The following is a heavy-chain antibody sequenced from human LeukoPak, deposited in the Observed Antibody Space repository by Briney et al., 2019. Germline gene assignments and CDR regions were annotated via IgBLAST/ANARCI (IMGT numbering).Heavy chain of an antibody. CDR2: IIPIFDTA. V-gene: IGHV1-69*05. Sequence: SVKVSCKASGGTFSSYGISWVRQAPGQGLEWMGRIIPIFDTANYAQKFQGRVTITTDESTSTAYMELSSLRSEDTSVYYCAFGLGYYYYMDVWGKGTTVTVSS. CDR1: GGTFSSYG. D-gene: IGHD3-10*01. J-gene: IGHJ6*03. CDR3: AFGLGYYYYMDV.